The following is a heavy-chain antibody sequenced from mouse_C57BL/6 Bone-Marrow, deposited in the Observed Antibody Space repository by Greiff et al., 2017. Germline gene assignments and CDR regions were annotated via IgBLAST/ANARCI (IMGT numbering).Heavy chain of an antibody. CDR2: IYPGDGDT. J-gene: IGHJ2*01. V-gene: IGHV1-82*01. CDR3: EIYYEAFDY. D-gene: IGHD2-4*01. CDR1: GYAFSSSW. Sequence: QVQLKESGPELVKPGASVKISCKASGYAFSSSWMNWVKQRPGKGLEWIGRIYPGDGDTNYNGKFKGKATLTADKSSSTAYMQLSSLTSEDSAVYFCEIYYEAFDYWGQGTTLTVSS.